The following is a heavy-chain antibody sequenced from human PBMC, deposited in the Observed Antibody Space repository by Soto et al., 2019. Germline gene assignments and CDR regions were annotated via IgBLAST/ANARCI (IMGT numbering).Heavy chain of an antibody. CDR1: GDSITNSY. Sequence: PSETLSLTCTVSGDSITNSYWSWIRQPPGKGLEWIGEINHSGRTNYNPSLKSRVSISINTSKNQFSLKLTSVTAADAAFYYCARDGYNYGSFDDWGQGTLVTVSS. CDR2: INHSGRT. D-gene: IGHD5-18*01. CDR3: ARDGYNYGSFDD. J-gene: IGHJ4*02. V-gene: IGHV4-34*01.